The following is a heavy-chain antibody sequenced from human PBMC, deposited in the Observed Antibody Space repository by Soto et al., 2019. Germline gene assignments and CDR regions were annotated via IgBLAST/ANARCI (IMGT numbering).Heavy chain of an antibody. CDR3: ATQGGYCTNGVCFTGWFDP. D-gene: IGHD2-8*01. J-gene: IGHJ5*02. V-gene: IGHV1-46*01. CDR2: INPSGGST. CDR1: GYTFTSYY. Sequence: ASVKVSCKASGYTFTSYYMHWVRQAPGQGLEWMGIINPSGGSTSYAQKFQGRVTMTRDTSTSTVYMELSSVTAADTAVYYCATQGGYCTNGVCFTGWFDPWGQGTLVTVSS.